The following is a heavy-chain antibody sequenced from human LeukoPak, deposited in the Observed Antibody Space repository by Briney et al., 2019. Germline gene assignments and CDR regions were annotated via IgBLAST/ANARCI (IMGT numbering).Heavy chain of an antibody. CDR1: GYTFTSYD. Sequence: ASVKVSCKASGYTFTSYDINWVRQATGQGLEWMGWMNPNSGNTGYAQKFQGRVTVTRDTSTSTVYMDLSSLSSEDTAVYYCVREDAHTYYFDFWGPGTLVTVSS. CDR2: MNPNSGNT. CDR3: VREDAHTYYFDF. D-gene: IGHD2-15*01. J-gene: IGHJ4*02. V-gene: IGHV1-8*01.